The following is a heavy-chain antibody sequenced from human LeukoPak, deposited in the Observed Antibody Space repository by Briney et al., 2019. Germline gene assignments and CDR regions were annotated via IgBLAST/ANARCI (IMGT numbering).Heavy chain of an antibody. CDR1: GFIFSVSD. CDR2: MRGKPKKYTT. D-gene: IGHD3-16*02. J-gene: IGHJ4*02. V-gene: IGHV3-73*01. Sequence: GGSLRLSCAASGFIFSVSDMHWVRQAPGKGLEWVGLMRGKPKKYTTAYGESVKGRFTMSRDDSKSTAYLQMNSLRAEDTAVYYCARQGQSGVIALDYWGQGTLVTVSS. CDR3: ARQGQSGVIALDY.